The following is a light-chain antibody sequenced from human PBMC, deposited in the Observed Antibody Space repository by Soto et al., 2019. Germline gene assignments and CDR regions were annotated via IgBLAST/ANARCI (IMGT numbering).Light chain of an antibody. CDR2: LNNDGSH. J-gene: IGLJ2*01. V-gene: IGLV4-69*01. CDR3: QTWGTGFQV. Sequence: SLGASVKLTCTLSSGHSSYAIAWHQKQPGKGPRYLMDLNNDGSHSKGDGIPDRFSGSSSGAERYLIISSLQSEDEADYYCQTWGTGFQVFGGGTKLTVL. CDR1: SGHSSYA.